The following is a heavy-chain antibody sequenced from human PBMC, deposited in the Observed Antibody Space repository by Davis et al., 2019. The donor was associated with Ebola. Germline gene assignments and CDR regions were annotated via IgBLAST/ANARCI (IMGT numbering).Heavy chain of an antibody. CDR1: GFTFSSYG. CDR3: ARDRYYTIDV. D-gene: IGHD3-10*01. V-gene: IGHV3-30*03. Sequence: PGGSLRLSCAASGFTFSSYGMHWVRQTPGKGLEWVAVISYDGSNKYYADSVKGRFTISRDNSKNTLYLQMNSLRAEDTAVYYCARDRYYTIDVWGQGTTVTVSS. CDR2: ISYDGSNK. J-gene: IGHJ6*02.